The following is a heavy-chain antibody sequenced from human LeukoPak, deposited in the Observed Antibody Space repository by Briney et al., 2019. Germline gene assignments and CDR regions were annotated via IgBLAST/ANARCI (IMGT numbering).Heavy chain of an antibody. D-gene: IGHD3-10*01. Sequence: VKVSSKASGGTCRSSAYIWVVQAPGKGLEWMGGIIPIFGTANYAQKFQGRVTITTDESTSTAYMELSSLRSEDTAVYYCAGSIWFGEFNAEVVFDYWGQGTLVTVSS. CDR1: GGTCRSSA. CDR2: IIPIFGTA. J-gene: IGHJ4*02. V-gene: IGHV1-69*13. CDR3: AGSIWFGEFNAEVVFDY.